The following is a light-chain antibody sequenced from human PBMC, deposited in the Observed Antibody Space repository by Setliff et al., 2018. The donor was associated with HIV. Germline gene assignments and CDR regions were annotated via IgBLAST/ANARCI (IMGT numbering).Light chain of an antibody. CDR3: SSYTSSSTYV. J-gene: IGLJ1*01. CDR2: EVS. V-gene: IGLV2-14*01. Sequence: QSALAQPASVSGSPGQSITISCTGTSSDVGGYNYVSWYQQHPGKAPKLMIYEVSNRPSGVSNRFSGSKSGNTASLTISGLQAEDEADYHCSSYTSSSTYVFGTGTKGTVL. CDR1: SSDVGGYNY.